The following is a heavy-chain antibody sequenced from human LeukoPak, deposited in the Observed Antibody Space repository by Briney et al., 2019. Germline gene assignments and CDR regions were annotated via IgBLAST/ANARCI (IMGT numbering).Heavy chain of an antibody. CDR3: ARDPYSGNYGAYYYYYMDV. J-gene: IGHJ6*03. CDR2: ITSGSSYI. D-gene: IGHD1-26*01. Sequence: GGSLRLSCAASGFTFSSYEMNWVRQAPGQRLEWVSSITSGSSYIYYADSVKGRFTISRDNAKSSLYLQMDSLRAEDTAVYYCARDPYSGNYGAYYYYYMDVWGKGTTVTISS. V-gene: IGHV3-21*01. CDR1: GFTFSSYE.